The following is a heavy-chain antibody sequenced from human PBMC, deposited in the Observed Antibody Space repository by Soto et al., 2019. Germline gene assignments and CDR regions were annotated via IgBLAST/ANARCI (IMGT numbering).Heavy chain of an antibody. J-gene: IGHJ4*02. CDR1: GFTFSSYG. D-gene: IGHD6-19*01. CDR3: ARDGFSSGWYVLGLLDY. Sequence: QVQLVESGGGVVQPGRSLRLSYAASGFTFSSYGMHWVRQAPGKGLEWVAVIWYDGSNKYYADSVKGRFTISRDNSKNTLYLQMNSLRAEDTAVYYCARDGFSSGWYVLGLLDYWGQGTLVTVSS. V-gene: IGHV3-33*01. CDR2: IWYDGSNK.